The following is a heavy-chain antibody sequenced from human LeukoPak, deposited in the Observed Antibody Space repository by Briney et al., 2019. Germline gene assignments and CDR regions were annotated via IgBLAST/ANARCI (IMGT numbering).Heavy chain of an antibody. CDR1: GDSISSYY. Sequence: SETLSLTCTVSGDSISSYYWSWIRQPPGKGLEWIGYIYYSGSTNYNPSLKSRVTISVDTSKNQFSLKLSSVTAADTAVYYCARGVYGGSYFANDYYYYYYMDVWGKGTTVTVSS. V-gene: IGHV4-59*01. D-gene: IGHD1-26*01. CDR3: ARGVYGGSYFANDYYYYYYMDV. J-gene: IGHJ6*03. CDR2: IYYSGST.